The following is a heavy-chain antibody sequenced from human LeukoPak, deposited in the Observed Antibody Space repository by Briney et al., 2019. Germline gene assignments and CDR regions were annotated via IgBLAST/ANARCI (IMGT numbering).Heavy chain of an antibody. Sequence: GGSLRLSCAASGFIFSSDEMTWVRQAPGKGLESVSFISSSADTILYADSVKGRFTISRDNGKNALYLQMNSLRAEDTAVYYCTKERGSYWCQRTLVTVSS. CDR3: TKERGSY. CDR2: ISSSADTI. J-gene: IGHJ4*02. V-gene: IGHV3-48*03. CDR1: GFIFSSDE.